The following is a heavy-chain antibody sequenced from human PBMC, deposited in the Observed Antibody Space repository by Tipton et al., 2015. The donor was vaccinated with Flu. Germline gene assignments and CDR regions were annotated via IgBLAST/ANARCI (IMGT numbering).Heavy chain of an antibody. CDR3: ASSLRGGTS. Sequence: TLSLTCSVSGYSIGSGYYWGWIRQPPGKGLEWIGSTYHTGTNYYNPSLKSRVTISVDTSTNQFFLHLRSLTAADTAIYYCASSLRGGTSWGQGTLVTVSS. CDR1: GYSIGSGYY. CDR2: TYHTGTN. V-gene: IGHV4-38-2*01. D-gene: IGHD2-15*01. J-gene: IGHJ4*02.